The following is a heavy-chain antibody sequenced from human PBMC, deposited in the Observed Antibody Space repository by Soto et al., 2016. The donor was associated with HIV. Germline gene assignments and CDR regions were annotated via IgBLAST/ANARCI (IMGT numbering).Heavy chain of an antibody. V-gene: IGHV3-43*02. CDR2: ISGDGSST. CDR1: GFSFDNYV. Sequence: EVHLVESGGGVVQPGGSLRLSCAASASGFSFDNYVMHWVRQPPGKGLEWVSLISGDGSSTKYADSVKGRFTISRDNSKNSLFVLMNSLTIDDTALYYCVKDRGILGFGELLWSYGIGRLGPGDHGHRLL. J-gene: IGHJ6*02. CDR3: VKDRGILGFGELLWSYGIGR. D-gene: IGHD3-10*01.